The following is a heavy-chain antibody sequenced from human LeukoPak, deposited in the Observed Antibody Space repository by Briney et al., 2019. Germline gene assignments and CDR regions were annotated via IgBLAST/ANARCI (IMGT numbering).Heavy chain of an antibody. V-gene: IGHV4-30-2*01. D-gene: IGHD2-8*01. CDR2: IYHSGST. CDR3: ARSLFSVKKYCTNGVCLYYFDY. Sequence: SETLSLTCTVSGGSISSGGYYWSWIRQPPGKGLEWIGYIYHSGSTYYNPSLKSRVTISVDRSKNQFSLKLSSVTAADTAVYYCARSLFSVKKYCTNGVCLYYFDYWGQGTLVTVSS. J-gene: IGHJ4*02. CDR1: GGSISSGGYY.